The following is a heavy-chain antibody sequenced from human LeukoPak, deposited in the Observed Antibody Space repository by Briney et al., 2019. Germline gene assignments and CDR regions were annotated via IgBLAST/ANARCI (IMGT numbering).Heavy chain of an antibody. CDR1: GFTFSSYA. J-gene: IGHJ6*03. V-gene: IGHV3-23*01. CDR2: LTGSGGNT. Sequence: GGSLRLSYAASGFTFSSYAMSWVRQAPGKGLEWASGLTGSGGNTYYADSVKGRFTISRDNSKNTLSLQMNSLRAEDAAVYYCVKFRGIQHYNYHMDVWGKGTTVTVSS. CDR3: VKFRGIQHYNYHMDV. D-gene: IGHD3-10*01.